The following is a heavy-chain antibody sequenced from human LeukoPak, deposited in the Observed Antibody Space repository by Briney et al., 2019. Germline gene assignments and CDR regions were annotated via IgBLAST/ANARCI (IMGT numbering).Heavy chain of an antibody. V-gene: IGHV4-61*02. CDR3: ARGFWSGSDY. Sequence: RSSETLSLTCTVSGGSISSGSYYWSWIRQPAGKGLEWIGRIYTSGSTNYNPSLKSRVTISVDTSKNQFSLKLSSVTAADTAVYYCARGFWSGSDYWGQGTVVTVSS. J-gene: IGHJ4*02. CDR1: GGSISSGSYY. CDR2: IYTSGST. D-gene: IGHD3-3*01.